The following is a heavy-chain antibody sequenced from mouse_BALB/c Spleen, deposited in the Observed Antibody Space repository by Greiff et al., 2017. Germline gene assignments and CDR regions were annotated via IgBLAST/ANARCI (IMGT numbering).Heavy chain of an antibody. CDR3: ARRSSGSWFAY. CDR2: INPGSGGT. V-gene: IGHV1-54*01. CDR1: GYAFTNYL. J-gene: IGHJ3*01. Sequence: QVQLQQSGAELVRPGTSVKVSCKASGYAFTNYLIEWVKQRPGQGLEWIGVINPGSGGTNYNEKFKGKATLTADKSSSTAYMQLSSLTSDDSAVYFCARRSSGSWFAYWGQGTLVTVSA. D-gene: IGHD3-1*01.